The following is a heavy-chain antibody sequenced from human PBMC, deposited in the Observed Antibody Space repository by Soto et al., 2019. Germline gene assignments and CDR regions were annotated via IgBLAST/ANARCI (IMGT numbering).Heavy chain of an antibody. CDR2: ISYDGSNK. V-gene: IGHV3-30-3*01. D-gene: IGHD2-2*01. Sequence: PGGSLRLSCAASGFTLSSYAMHWVRQAPGKGLEWVAVISYDGSNKYYADSVKGRFTISRDNSKNTLYLQMNSLRAEDTAVYYCARGCSSTSCPPGDYYYGMDVWGQGTTVTVSS. J-gene: IGHJ6*02. CDR1: GFTLSSYA. CDR3: ARGCSSTSCPPGDYYYGMDV.